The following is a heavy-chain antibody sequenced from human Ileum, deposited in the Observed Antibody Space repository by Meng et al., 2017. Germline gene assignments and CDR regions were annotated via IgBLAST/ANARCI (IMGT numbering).Heavy chain of an antibody. CDR3: AKGCGANCYPDFDY. Sequence: EVQLVESGGGLVQPGGSLRLSCAASGFTFSSYALSWVRQAPGKGLEWVSGISGSGGNTNYADSVKGRSTISRDNSKNTVYLQMNSLRAEDTAIYYCAKGCGANCYPDFDYWGQGTLVTVSS. J-gene: IGHJ4*02. CDR2: ISGSGGNT. D-gene: IGHD2-15*01. CDR1: GFTFSSYA. V-gene: IGHV3-23*04.